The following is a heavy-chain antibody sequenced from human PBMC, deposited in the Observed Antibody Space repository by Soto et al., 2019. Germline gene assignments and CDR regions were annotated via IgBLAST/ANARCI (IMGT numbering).Heavy chain of an antibody. D-gene: IGHD6-13*01. V-gene: IGHV4-59*08. CDR2: IYYSGST. CDR3: AKIVGTGRGPWFDP. Sequence: SETLSLTCTVSGGSISSYYWSWIRQPPGKGLELIGYIYYSGSTNYNPSLKSRVTISVDTSKNQFSLKLSSVTAADTAVYYCAKIVGTGRGPWFDPWGQGTLVTVSS. J-gene: IGHJ5*02. CDR1: GGSISSYY.